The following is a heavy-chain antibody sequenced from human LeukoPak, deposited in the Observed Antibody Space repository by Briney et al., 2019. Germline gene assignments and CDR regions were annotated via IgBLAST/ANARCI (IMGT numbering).Heavy chain of an antibody. CDR2: IDPSDSET. CDR1: GYSFTSYW. CDR3: ARHKGMGRAGDF. J-gene: IGHJ4*02. Sequence: GESLKISCKASGYSFTSYWIGWVRQMPGKGLEWMGIIDPSDSETRYTPSFEGQVTISVDKSLTTADLQWNSLKGSDTAMYCCARHKGMGRAGDFWGQGTPVTVSS. V-gene: IGHV5-51*01. D-gene: IGHD7-27*01.